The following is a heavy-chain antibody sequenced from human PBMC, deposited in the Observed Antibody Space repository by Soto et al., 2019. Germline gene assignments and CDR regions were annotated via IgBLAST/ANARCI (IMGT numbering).Heavy chain of an antibody. CDR1: GGSFSGYY. J-gene: IGHJ1*01. CDR2: INHSGST. Sequence: PSETLSLTCAVYGGSFSGYYWSWIRQPPGKGLEWIGEINHSGSTNYNPSLKSRVTISVDTSKNQFSLKLSSVTAADTAVYYCASVNCSGGSCYQRAVVAEYFQHWGQGTLVTVSS. V-gene: IGHV4-34*01. D-gene: IGHD2-15*01. CDR3: ASVNCSGGSCYQRAVVAEYFQH.